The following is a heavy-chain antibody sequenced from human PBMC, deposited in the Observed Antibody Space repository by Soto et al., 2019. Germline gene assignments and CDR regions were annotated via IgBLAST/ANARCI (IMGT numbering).Heavy chain of an antibody. J-gene: IGHJ6*02. V-gene: IGHV1-69*12. Sequence: QVQLVQSGAEVKKPGSSVKVSCKASGGTFSSYAISWVRQAPGQGLEWMGGIIPIFGTANYAQKFQGRVTITADESTSTAYMELSSLRSEDTAVYYCASTFGYCISTSCPYYYYGMDVWGQGTTVTVSS. D-gene: IGHD2-2*01. CDR2: IIPIFGTA. CDR3: ASTFGYCISTSCPYYYYGMDV. CDR1: GGTFSSYA.